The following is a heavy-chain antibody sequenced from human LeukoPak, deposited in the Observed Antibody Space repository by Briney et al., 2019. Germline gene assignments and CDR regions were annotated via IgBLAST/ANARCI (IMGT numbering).Heavy chain of an antibody. V-gene: IGHV3-23*01. Sequence: GGSLRLSCAASGFTFSSFALSWVRQAPGKGLEWVSFMSGTGDNIYYAASVKGRFTISRDNSKNTLYLQMNSLRAEDTAVYLCARPLEDYYDSSGYLYFDYWGQGTLVTVSS. J-gene: IGHJ4*02. CDR2: MSGTGDNI. CDR3: ARPLEDYYDSSGYLYFDY. D-gene: IGHD3-22*01. CDR1: GFTFSSFA.